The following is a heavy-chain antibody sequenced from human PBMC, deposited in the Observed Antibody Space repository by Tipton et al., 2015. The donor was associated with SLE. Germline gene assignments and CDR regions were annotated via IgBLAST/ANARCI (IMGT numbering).Heavy chain of an antibody. D-gene: IGHD4-17*01. J-gene: IGHJ3*02. Sequence: TLSLTCTVSGGSISSHSWSWIRQPPGKGLEWIGYIYYSGSTNYNPSLKSRVTISVDTSKNQFSLKLSSVTAADTAVYYCAREGYGDYGMRAFDIWGQGTMVTVSS. CDR1: GGSISSHS. CDR2: IYYSGST. CDR3: AREGYGDYGMRAFDI. V-gene: IGHV4-59*11.